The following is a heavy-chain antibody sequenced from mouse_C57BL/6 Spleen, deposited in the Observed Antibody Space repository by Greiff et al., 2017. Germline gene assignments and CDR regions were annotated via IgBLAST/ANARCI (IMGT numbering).Heavy chain of an antibody. J-gene: IGHJ3*01. D-gene: IGHD3-2*02. CDR2: LDPSDSYT. CDR3: ARDSSGYGFAY. V-gene: IGHV1-69*01. CDR1: GYTFTSYW. Sequence: QVQLQQPGAELVMPGASVKLSCKASGYTFTSYWMHWVKQRPGQGLEWIGELDPSDSYTKYNQKFKGKSTLTVDKSSSTAYMQLSSLTSEASAVYYCARDSSGYGFAYWGQGTLVTVSA.